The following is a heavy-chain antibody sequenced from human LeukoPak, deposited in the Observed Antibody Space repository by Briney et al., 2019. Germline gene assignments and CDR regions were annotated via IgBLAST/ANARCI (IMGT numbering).Heavy chain of an antibody. J-gene: IGHJ4*02. D-gene: IGHD3-3*01. CDR1: GYTFTGYY. Sequence: ASVKVSCKASGYTFTGYYMHWVRQAPGQGLEWMGWINPNSGGTNYAQKFQGRVTMTRDTSISTAYMELSRLRSDDTAVYYCARDLSPFGVAIIGEENDYWGQGTLVTVSS. CDR3: ARDLSPFGVAIIGEENDY. V-gene: IGHV1-2*02. CDR2: INPNSGGT.